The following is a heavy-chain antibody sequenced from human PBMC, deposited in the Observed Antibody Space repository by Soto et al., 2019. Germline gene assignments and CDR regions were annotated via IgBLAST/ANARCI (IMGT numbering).Heavy chain of an antibody. CDR3: ARVNSECLDY. CDR2: IYHSGST. CDR1: GGSLRSSNW. Sequence: RETLPLTCAISGGSLRSSNWWMWVRQPPGKGLEWIGEIYHSGSTNYNPSLKSRVTISVDKSKNQFSLKLSSVTAADTAVYYCARVNSECLDYWGQGTLVTVSS. V-gene: IGHV4-4*03. D-gene: IGHD2-21*01. J-gene: IGHJ4*02.